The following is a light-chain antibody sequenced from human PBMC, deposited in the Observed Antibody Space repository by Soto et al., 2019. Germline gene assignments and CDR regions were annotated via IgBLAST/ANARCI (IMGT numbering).Light chain of an antibody. Sequence: QLVLTQPPSVSGAPGQRVTISCTGSSSNIGAGYDVHWYQQLPGTAPKLLIYGNSNRPSGVPDRFSGSKSGTSASLAITGLQAEDEADYYCQSYDSSLSAPVFGTGTKLPS. CDR2: GNS. CDR3: QSYDSSLSAPV. CDR1: SSNIGAGYD. J-gene: IGLJ1*01. V-gene: IGLV1-40*01.